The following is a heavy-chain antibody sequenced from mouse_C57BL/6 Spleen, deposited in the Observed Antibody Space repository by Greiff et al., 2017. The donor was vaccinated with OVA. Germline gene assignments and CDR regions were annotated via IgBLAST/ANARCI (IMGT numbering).Heavy chain of an antibody. V-gene: IGHV1-75*01. Sequence: QVQLQQSGPELVKPGASVKISCKASGYTFTDYYINWVKQRPGQGLEWIGWIFPGSGSTYYNEKFKGKATLTVDKSSSTAYMLLSSLTSEDSAVYCCARKRDYYGSSYEGYYAMDYWGQGTSVTVSS. CDR3: ARKRDYYGSSYEGYYAMDY. CDR1: GYTFTDYY. D-gene: IGHD1-1*01. CDR2: IFPGSGST. J-gene: IGHJ4*01.